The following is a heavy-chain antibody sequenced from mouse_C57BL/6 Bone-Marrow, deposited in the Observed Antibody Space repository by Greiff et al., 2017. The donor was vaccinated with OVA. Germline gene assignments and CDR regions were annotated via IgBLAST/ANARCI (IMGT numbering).Heavy chain of an antibody. CDR3: ARQEDGYYASYMDY. CDR2: FYPGDGDT. J-gene: IGHJ2*01. Sequence: QVQLQQSGPELVKPGASVKISCKASGYAFSSSWMNWVKQRPGTGLEWIGRFYPGDGDTNYNGTFKGTATLTADKSSSTAYMQLSRLTSEDAAVYFCARQEDGYYASYMDYWGQGTTPTVSA. CDR1: GYAFSSSW. V-gene: IGHV1-82*01. D-gene: IGHD2-3*01.